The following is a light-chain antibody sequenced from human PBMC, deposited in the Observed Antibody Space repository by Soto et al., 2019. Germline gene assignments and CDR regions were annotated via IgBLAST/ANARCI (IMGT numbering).Light chain of an antibody. Sequence: DIQMTQSPSSLSASVGDRFTMTCLASQSIGKHLNWYQQKPGKAPKFLSYSVSSLQSGVPSRFSGSGSGTDFTLTINSLQPEDFATYYCQQGYTSSITFGQGTRTEI. CDR2: SVS. CDR1: QSIGKH. CDR3: QQGYTSSIT. J-gene: IGKJ5*01. V-gene: IGKV1-39*01.